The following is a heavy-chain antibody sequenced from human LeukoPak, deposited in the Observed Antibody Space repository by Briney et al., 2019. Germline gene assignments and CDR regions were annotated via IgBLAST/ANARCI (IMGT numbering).Heavy chain of an antibody. D-gene: IGHD6-19*01. Sequence: GGFLRLSCAVSGSAFSSYAMTWVGQAPGKGLEWVPVISSSGGTTYYSDPVKGRFIISRDNSKNTLYLQMNSLRAEDTAVYYCAKAGIAVPATPEYCGQGTQVTVSS. CDR1: GSAFSSYA. CDR2: ISSSGGTT. CDR3: AKAGIAVPATPEY. J-gene: IGHJ4*02. V-gene: IGHV3-23*01.